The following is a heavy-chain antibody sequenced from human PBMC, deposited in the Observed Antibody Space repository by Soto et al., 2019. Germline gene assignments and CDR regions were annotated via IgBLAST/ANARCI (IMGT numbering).Heavy chain of an antibody. CDR2: ISGSGGST. J-gene: IGHJ6*03. CDR3: AKDQLPFSADNYSMDA. Sequence: GGSLRLSCAASGFTFSSYAMSWVRQAPGKGLEWVSAISGSGGSTYYADSVKGRVTISRDNSKNTLYLQMNSLRAEDTAVYSCAKDQLPFSADNYSMDAWGKGTTVTVSS. CDR1: GFTFSSYA. V-gene: IGHV3-23*01. D-gene: IGHD1-26*01.